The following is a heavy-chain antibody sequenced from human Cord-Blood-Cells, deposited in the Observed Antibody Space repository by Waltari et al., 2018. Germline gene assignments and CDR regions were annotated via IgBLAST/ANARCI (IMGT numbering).Heavy chain of an antibody. J-gene: IGHJ3*02. D-gene: IGHD6-13*01. V-gene: IGHV3-9*01. CDR3: AKDYGSSWYAFDI. CDR2: ISWNSGSI. Sequence: EVQLVESGGGLVQPGRSLRLSCAASGFTFDDYAMHWVRHAPGKGLEWVSGISWNSGSIGYADSVKGRFTISRDNAKNSLYLQMNSLRAEDTALYYCAKDYGSSWYAFDIWGQGTMVTVSS. CDR1: GFTFDDYA.